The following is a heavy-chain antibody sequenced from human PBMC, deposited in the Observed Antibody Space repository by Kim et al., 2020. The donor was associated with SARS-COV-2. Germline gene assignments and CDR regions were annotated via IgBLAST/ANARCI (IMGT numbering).Heavy chain of an antibody. Sequence: GGSLRHSCAASGFTFNTYAMHWVRQAPGKGLEWVAVISYDGRNEYYGDSVKGRFTVSRDNSKNTLSLQMNSLRAEDTAVYYCAREADAYNFFDYWGPGT. J-gene: IGHJ4*02. CDR3: AREADAYNFFDY. CDR2: ISYDGRNE. CDR1: GFTFNTYA. V-gene: IGHV3-30*04. D-gene: IGHD3-3*01.